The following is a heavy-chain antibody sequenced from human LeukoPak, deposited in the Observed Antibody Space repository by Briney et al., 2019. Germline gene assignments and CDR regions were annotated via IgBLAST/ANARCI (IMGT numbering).Heavy chain of an antibody. Sequence: GGSLRLSCAASGFTFSSYAMHWVRQAPGKGLEWVAVISYDGSNKYYADSVKGRFTISRDNSKNTLYLQMNSLRAEDTAVYYCASLHYDILTGFAASYGMDVWGQGTTVAVSS. CDR2: ISYDGSNK. CDR1: GFTFSSYA. J-gene: IGHJ6*02. D-gene: IGHD3-9*01. CDR3: ASLHYDILTGFAASYGMDV. V-gene: IGHV3-30*01.